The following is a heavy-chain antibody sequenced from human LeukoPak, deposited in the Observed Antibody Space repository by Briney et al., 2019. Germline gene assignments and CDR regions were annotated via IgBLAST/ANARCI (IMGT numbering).Heavy chain of an antibody. CDR2: INPNSGGT. Sequence: GASVTVSCTASGYTFTVYYMHWGRQAPGQGLEWMGWINPNSGGTNYAQKFQGGGTMTRDTSISTAYMELSRLRSDDTAVYYCARAQYYYGSGRDTLDAFDIWGQGTMVTVSS. D-gene: IGHD3-10*01. J-gene: IGHJ3*02. CDR3: ARAQYYYGSGRDTLDAFDI. V-gene: IGHV1-2*02. CDR1: GYTFTVYY.